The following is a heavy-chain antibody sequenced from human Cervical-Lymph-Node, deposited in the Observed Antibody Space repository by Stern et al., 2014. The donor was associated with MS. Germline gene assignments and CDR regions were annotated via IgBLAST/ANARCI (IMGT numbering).Heavy chain of an antibody. D-gene: IGHD4-17*01. CDR2: IYWDDEK. Sequence: QITLKESGPTLVKPTQTLTLTCTFSGFSLTTVGVAVGWIRQPPGKALEWLAVIYWDDEKHYSPSLKSRLSITKDTSKNQVVLTMTNMDPVDTATYYCAHQYADYAYWGQGTLVTVSS. CDR3: AHQYADYAY. CDR1: GFSLTTVGVA. V-gene: IGHV2-5*02. J-gene: IGHJ4*01.